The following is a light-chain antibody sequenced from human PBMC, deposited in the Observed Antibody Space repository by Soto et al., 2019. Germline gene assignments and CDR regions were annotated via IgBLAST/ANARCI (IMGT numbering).Light chain of an antibody. V-gene: IGLV2-14*03. CDR1: SSDVGGYDY. CDR3: SSYTTRSTVV. J-gene: IGLJ2*01. CDR2: DVN. Sequence: QSALTQSASVSGSPGQSITISCTGSSSDVGGYDYVSWYQQHPGKVPKLMIYDVNIRPSGVSNRFSGSKSGNTASLTISGLQADDEADYYCSSYTTRSTVVFGGGTKLTVL.